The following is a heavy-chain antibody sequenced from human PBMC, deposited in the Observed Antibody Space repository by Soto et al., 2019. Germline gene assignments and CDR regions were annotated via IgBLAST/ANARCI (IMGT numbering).Heavy chain of an antibody. CDR2: INPNSGGT. CDR1: GYTLTGYY. J-gene: IGHJ4*02. CDR3: ARGYSSSWPPRY. V-gene: IGHV1-2*04. Sequence: GASVKVSCKASGYTLTGYYMHWVRQAPGQGLEWMGWINPNSGGTNYAQKFQGWVTMTRDTSISTAYMELSRLRSDDTAVYYCARGYSSSWPPRYWGQGTLVTVSS. D-gene: IGHD6-13*01.